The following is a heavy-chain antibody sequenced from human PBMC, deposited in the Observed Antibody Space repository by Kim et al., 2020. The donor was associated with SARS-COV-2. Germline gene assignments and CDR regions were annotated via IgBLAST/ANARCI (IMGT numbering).Heavy chain of an antibody. V-gene: IGHV3-48*03. J-gene: IGHJ3*02. CDR3: ARDGGSSSWYETTPNDAFDI. D-gene: IGHD6-13*01. Sequence: GGSLRLSCAASGFTFSSYEMNWVRQAPGKGLEWVSYISSSGSTIYYADSVKGRFTISRDNAKNSLYLQMNSLRAEDTAVYYCARDGGSSSWYETTPNDAFDIWGQGTMVTVSS. CDR1: GFTFSSYE. CDR2: ISSSGSTI.